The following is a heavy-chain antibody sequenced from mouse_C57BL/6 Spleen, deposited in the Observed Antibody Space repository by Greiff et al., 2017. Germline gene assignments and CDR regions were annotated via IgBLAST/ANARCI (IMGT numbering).Heavy chain of an antibody. D-gene: IGHD2-3*01. CDR2: IYPGSGST. CDR1: GYTFTSYW. J-gene: IGHJ4*01. V-gene: IGHV1-55*01. CDR3: ARRSGLLGGMDY. Sequence: QVQLQQPGAELVKPGASVKMSCKASGYTFTSYWITWVKQRPGQGLEWIGDIYPGSGSTNYNEKFKSKATLTVDTPSSTAYMQLSSLTSEDSAVYYCARRSGLLGGMDYWGQGTSVTVSS.